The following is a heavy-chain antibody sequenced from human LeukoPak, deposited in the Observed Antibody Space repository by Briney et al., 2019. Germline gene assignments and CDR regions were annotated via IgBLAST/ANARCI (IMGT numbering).Heavy chain of an antibody. D-gene: IGHD3-22*01. CDR3: AKDYDSSGYLFDY. CDR2: ISGSGGST. V-gene: IGHV3-23*01. J-gene: IGHJ4*02. Sequence: GGSLRLSCEASGFTFSSYAMSWVRQAPGKGLEWVSAISGSGGSTYYADSVKGRFTISRDNSKNTLYLQMNSLRAEDTAVYYCAKDYDSSGYLFDYWGQGTLVTVSS. CDR1: GFTFSSYA.